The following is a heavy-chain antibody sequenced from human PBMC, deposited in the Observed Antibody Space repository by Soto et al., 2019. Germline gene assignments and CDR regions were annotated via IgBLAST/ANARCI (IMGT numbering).Heavy chain of an antibody. V-gene: IGHV4-34*01. CDR2: INHSGRT. CDR1: GGSFSGFF. CDR3: ARGSYYYDNSGYFH. J-gene: IGHJ4*02. Sequence: SETLSLTCAVQGGSFSGFFWTWSRQSPGKGLEWIGEINHSGRTNHNPSLKNRVTISVDTPKKQFSLKLSSVTAADTAVYYCARGSYYYDNSGYFHWGQGTPVTVSS. D-gene: IGHD3-22*01.